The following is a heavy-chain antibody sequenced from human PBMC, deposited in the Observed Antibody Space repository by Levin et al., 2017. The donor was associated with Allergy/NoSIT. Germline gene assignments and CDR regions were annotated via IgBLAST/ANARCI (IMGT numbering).Heavy chain of an antibody. CDR2: ISYDGSNK. CDR3: AREGPTTVTTSYYFDY. CDR1: GFTFSSYA. J-gene: IGHJ4*02. D-gene: IGHD4-11*01. Sequence: GGSLRLSCAASGFTFSSYAMHWVRQAPGKGLEWVAVISYDGSNKYYADSVKGRFTISRDNSKNTLYLQMNSLRAEDTAVYYCAREGPTTVTTSYYFDYWGQGTLVTVSS. V-gene: IGHV3-30-3*01.